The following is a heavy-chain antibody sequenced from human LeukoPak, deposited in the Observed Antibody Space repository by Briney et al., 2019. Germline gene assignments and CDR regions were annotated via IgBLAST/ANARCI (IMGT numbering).Heavy chain of an antibody. CDR1: GFSFSEYT. D-gene: IGHD1-14*01. J-gene: IGHJ6*02. CDR3: ARPEYYYGMDV. Sequence: GGSLRLSCATSGFSFSEYTRNWVCQAPGRGLEWVSFISASGTSIYYADSVRGRFTISRDNAKNSLYLQMNSLRAEDTAVYYCARPEYYYGMDVWGQGTTVTVSS. CDR2: ISASGTSI. V-gene: IGHV3-21*01.